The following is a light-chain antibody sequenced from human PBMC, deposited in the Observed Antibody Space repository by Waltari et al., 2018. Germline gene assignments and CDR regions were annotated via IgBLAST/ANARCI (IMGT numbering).Light chain of an antibody. V-gene: IGKV1-5*03. CDR2: KAS. CDR3: QQYNGLSYT. Sequence: DIQMTQSPSTLSASVGDRVIISCRASQSISTWLAWYQQKPGKAPKLLISKASTLETGVPSRFSGSGSGTAFTLTISSLQPDDFATYYCQQYNGLSYTFGQGTKLGIK. CDR1: QSISTW. J-gene: IGKJ2*01.